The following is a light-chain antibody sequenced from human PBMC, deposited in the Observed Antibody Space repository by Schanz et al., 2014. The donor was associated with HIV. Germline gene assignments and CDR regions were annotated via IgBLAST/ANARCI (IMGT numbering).Light chain of an antibody. CDR1: QDIRDD. J-gene: IGKJ1*01. CDR3: LQYHAYPWT. V-gene: IGKV1-17*01. Sequence: DIQMTQSPSPLSASVGDTVTITCRASQDIRDDLGWYQQKPGRAPKRLIYGASSLQRGVPSRFSASGSETDFTLTISSLQPDDYATYYCLQYHAYPWTFGQGTKVAIK. CDR2: GAS.